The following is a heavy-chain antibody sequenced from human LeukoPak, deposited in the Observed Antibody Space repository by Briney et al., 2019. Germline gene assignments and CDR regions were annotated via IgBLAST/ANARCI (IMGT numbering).Heavy chain of an antibody. CDR1: GGSISSYY. D-gene: IGHD6-13*01. J-gene: IGHJ6*03. CDR3: ARSSGYSSSWYSYYYYMDV. CDR2: IYTRGST. Sequence: SETLSLTCTVSGGSISSYYWSWIRQPLGKGLEWIGYIYTRGSTNYNPSLKSRVTISVDTSKSQFSLKLSSVTAADTAVYYCARSSGYSSSWYSYYYYMDVWGKGTTVTVSS. V-gene: IGHV4-4*09.